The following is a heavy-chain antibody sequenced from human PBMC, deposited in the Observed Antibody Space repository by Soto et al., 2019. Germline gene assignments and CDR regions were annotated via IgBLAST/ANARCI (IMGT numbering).Heavy chain of an antibody. V-gene: IGHV1-18*01. J-gene: IGHJ5*02. CDR2: ISAYNGNT. CDR3: ARKPITIFGVVIDALGFDP. Sequence: QVQLVQSGAEVKKPGASVKVSCKASGYTFTSYGISWVRQAPGQGLECMGWISAYNGNTNYAQKFQGRVTMTTDTSTSTAYMELRSLRSDDTAVYYCARKPITIFGVVIDALGFDPWGQGTLVTVSS. D-gene: IGHD3-3*01. CDR1: GYTFTSYG.